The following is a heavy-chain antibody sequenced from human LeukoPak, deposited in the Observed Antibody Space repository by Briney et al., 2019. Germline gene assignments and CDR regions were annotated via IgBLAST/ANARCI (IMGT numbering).Heavy chain of an antibody. D-gene: IGHD4-23*01. CDR2: IYHSGST. Sequence: SGTLSLTCAVSGGSISSSNWWSWVRQPPGKGLEWIGEIYHSGSTNYNPSLKSRVTISVGKSKNQFSLKLSSVTAADTAVYYCARGVVGHDYGGNSSGWFDPWGQGTLVTVSS. V-gene: IGHV4-4*02. J-gene: IGHJ5*02. CDR1: GGSISSSNW. CDR3: ARGVVGHDYGGNSSGWFDP.